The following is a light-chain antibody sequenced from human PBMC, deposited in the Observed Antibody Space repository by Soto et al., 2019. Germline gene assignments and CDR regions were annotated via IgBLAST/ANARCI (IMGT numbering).Light chain of an antibody. CDR3: QQRHMWPIT. J-gene: IGKJ5*01. Sequence: EIVMTQSPATLSVSPGERATLSCRASQSVSSNLAWYQQKPGQAPRRLIYGASTRATGIPDRFSGSGSGTDFALTISSLEPEDSAVYYCQQRHMWPITFGQGTRLEIK. V-gene: IGKV3D-15*01. CDR1: QSVSSN. CDR2: GAS.